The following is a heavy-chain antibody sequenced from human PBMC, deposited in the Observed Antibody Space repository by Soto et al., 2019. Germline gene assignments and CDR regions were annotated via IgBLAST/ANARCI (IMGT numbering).Heavy chain of an antibody. Sequence: ASVKVSCKASGYTFPSYGISWVRQAPGQGLEWMGWISALNGNTNYAQKLQGRVTITADKSTSTAYMELNSLRSEDTAVYYCVRDSPIGSTYSGYDGIDYWAQGTLVTVSS. V-gene: IGHV1-18*01. CDR3: VRDSPIGSTYSGYDGIDY. D-gene: IGHD5-12*01. J-gene: IGHJ4*02. CDR1: GYTFPSYG. CDR2: ISALNGNT.